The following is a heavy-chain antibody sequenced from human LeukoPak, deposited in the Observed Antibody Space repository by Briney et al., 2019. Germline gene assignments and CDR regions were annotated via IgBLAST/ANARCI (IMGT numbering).Heavy chain of an antibody. CDR1: GFTFSTYA. CDR3: AKAWWLSYYFDY. J-gene: IGHJ4*02. CDR2: TSGSGSNV. D-gene: IGHD3-16*02. V-gene: IGHV3-23*01. Sequence: GASLRLSCTGSGFTFSTYAMNWVRQAPGKGLEWVSATSGSGSNVYYADSVKGRFTISRDNPKNTLYLQMNSLRVEDTAVYYCAKAWWLSYYFDYWGQGTLVTASS.